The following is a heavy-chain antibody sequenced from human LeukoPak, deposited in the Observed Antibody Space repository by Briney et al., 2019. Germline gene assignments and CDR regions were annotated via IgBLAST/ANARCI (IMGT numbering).Heavy chain of an antibody. CDR1: GGSFSGYY. CDR3: ARRGYCSGGSCAEYYFDY. CDR2: INHSGST. D-gene: IGHD2-15*01. Sequence: SETLSLTCVVYGGSFSGYYWSWIRQPPGKGLEWIGEINHSGSTNYNPSLKSRVTISVETSKNQFSLKLSSVTAADTAVYYCARRGYCSGGSCAEYYFDYWGQGTLVTVSS. J-gene: IGHJ4*02. V-gene: IGHV4-34*01.